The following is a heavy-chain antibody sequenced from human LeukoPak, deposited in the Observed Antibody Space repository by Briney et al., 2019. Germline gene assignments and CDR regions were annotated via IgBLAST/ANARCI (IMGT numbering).Heavy chain of an antibody. CDR1: GFTFSSYS. V-gene: IGHV3-21*01. D-gene: IGHD1-26*01. CDR3: AREPPRKVGATTDFDY. Sequence: GGSLRLSCAASGFTFSSYSMNWVRQAPGKGLEWVSSISSSSSYIYYADSVKGRFTISRDNAKNSLYLQMNSLRAEDTAVYYCAREPPRKVGATTDFDYWGQGTLVAISS. J-gene: IGHJ4*02. CDR2: ISSSSSYI.